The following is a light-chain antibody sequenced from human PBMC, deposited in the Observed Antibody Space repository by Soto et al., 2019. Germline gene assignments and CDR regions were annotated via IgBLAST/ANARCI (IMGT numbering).Light chain of an antibody. CDR3: QQYNSPLFT. CDR2: KAS. J-gene: IGKJ3*01. Sequence: DIQMTQSPSTLSASVGDRVTITCRASQSISSWLAWYQQKPGKAPKLLIYKASSLESGVPSRFSGSGSGTEFPLTISSLQPDDFETYCCQQYNSPLFTFGAGTKVDI. CDR1: QSISSW. V-gene: IGKV1-5*03.